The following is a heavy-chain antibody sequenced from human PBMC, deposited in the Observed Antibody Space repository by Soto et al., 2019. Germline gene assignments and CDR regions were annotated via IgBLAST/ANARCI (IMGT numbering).Heavy chain of an antibody. CDR3: VRDPQSSGWSYNWYDP. D-gene: IGHD6-19*01. V-gene: IGHV3-23*01. CDR1: VFTFSSYG. J-gene: IGHJ5*02. Sequence: PWGSLLISWATSVFTFSSYGMSWVRQSPGEGLDWVSSVNDSGDRTYYADSVKGRFTISRDNSKNTLYLQMNTLRAEDTALYYCVRDPQSSGWSYNWYDPWGQGTRVTVSS. CDR2: VNDSGDRT.